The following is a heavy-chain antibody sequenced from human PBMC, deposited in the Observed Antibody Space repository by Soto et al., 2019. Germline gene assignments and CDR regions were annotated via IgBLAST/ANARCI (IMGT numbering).Heavy chain of an antibody. V-gene: IGHV3-30*18. CDR1: GFTFSSYG. CDR2: ISYDGSNK. Sequence: GGSLRLSCAASGFTFSSYGMHWVRQAPGNGLEWVAVISYDGSNKYYADSVEGRFTISRDNSKNTLYLQMNSLRAEDTAVYYCAKGGRQWLVTSDFNYWGQGA. J-gene: IGHJ4*02. D-gene: IGHD6-19*01. CDR3: AKGGRQWLVTSDFNY.